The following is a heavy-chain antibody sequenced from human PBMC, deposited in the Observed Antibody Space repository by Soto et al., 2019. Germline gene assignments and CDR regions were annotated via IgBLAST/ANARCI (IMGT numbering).Heavy chain of an antibody. J-gene: IGHJ6*02. Sequence: PGESLKISCKGSGYSFTSYWIGWVRQMPGKGLEWMGIIYPGDSDTRYSPSFQGQVTISADKSISTAYLQWSSLRASDTAMYYCARLGSLDYYGMDVWGQGTTVTVSS. CDR1: GYSFTSYW. V-gene: IGHV5-51*01. CDR2: IYPGDSDT. CDR3: ARLGSLDYYGMDV.